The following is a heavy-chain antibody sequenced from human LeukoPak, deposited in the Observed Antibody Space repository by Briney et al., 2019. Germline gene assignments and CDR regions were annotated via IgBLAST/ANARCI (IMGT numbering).Heavy chain of an antibody. CDR3: ARDVGNNMTTVDY. J-gene: IGHJ4*02. V-gene: IGHV3-21*01. Sequence: KPGGSLRLSCAASGFTFSSYSMNWVRQAPGKGLEWVSSISSSSSYIYYADSVKGRFTISRDNAKNSLYLQMNSLRAEDTAVYYCARDVGNNMTTVDYWGQGTLVTVSS. CDR2: ISSSSSYI. D-gene: IGHD2/OR15-2a*01. CDR1: GFTFSSYS.